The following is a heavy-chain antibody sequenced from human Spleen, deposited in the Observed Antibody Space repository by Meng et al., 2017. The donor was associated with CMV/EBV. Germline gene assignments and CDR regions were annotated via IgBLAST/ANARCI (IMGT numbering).Heavy chain of an antibody. CDR1: GFTFSMYW. CDR3: AREKKLFF. Sequence: GESLKISCAASGFTFSMYWMTWVRQTPGKGLEWVANIKQDGSEASYVDSVKGRFTISRDNAKNSLYLQMNSLRAEDTAVYYCAREKKLFFWGQGTTVTVSS. J-gene: IGHJ6*02. D-gene: IGHD2-15*01. CDR2: IKQDGSEA. V-gene: IGHV3-7*01.